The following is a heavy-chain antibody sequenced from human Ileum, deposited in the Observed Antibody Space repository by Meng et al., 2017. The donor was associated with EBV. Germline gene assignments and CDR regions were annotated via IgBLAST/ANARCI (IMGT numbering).Heavy chain of an antibody. CDR3: ASHALWQQTFDY. CDR1: GYTFTSYA. Sequence: QCVKTGAEVKKPGASVKVSCKASGYTFTSYAMHWVRDVPGQRLEWMGWINAGNGNTKYSQKFQGRVTITRDTSASTAYMELSSLRSEDTAVYYCASHALWQQTFDYWGQGTLVTVSS. D-gene: IGHD2-21*01. CDR2: INAGNGNT. J-gene: IGHJ4*02. V-gene: IGHV1-3*01.